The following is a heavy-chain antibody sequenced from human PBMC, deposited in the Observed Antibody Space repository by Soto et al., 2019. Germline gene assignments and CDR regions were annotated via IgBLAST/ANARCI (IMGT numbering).Heavy chain of an antibody. CDR3: AREEYYYGSGSFFDY. CDR1: GGTFSSYT. D-gene: IGHD3-10*01. Sequence: QVQLVQSGAEVKKPGSSVKVSCKASGGTFSSYTISWVRQAPGRGREWMGRIIPILGIANYAQKFQGRVKITADKSTSTAYMELSSLRSEDTAVYYCAREEYYYGSGSFFDYWGQGTLVTVSS. J-gene: IGHJ4*02. CDR2: IIPILGIA. V-gene: IGHV1-69*08.